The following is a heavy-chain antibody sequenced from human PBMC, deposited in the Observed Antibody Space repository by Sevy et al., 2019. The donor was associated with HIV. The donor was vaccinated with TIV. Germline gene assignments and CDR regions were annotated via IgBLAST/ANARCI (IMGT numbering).Heavy chain of an antibody. Sequence: GGSLRLSCAASGFTFSSYGMHWVRQAPGKGLEWVAVISYDGSNKYYADSVKGRFTISRDNSKNTLYLQMNSLRAEDTAVYYCAKDRKSMTIFGVVTDGMDVWGQGTTVTVSS. CDR3: AKDRKSMTIFGVVTDGMDV. V-gene: IGHV3-30*18. CDR1: GFTFSSYG. CDR2: ISYDGSNK. J-gene: IGHJ6*02. D-gene: IGHD3-3*01.